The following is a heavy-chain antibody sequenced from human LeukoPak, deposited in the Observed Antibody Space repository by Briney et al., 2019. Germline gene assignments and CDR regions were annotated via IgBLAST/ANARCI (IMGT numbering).Heavy chain of an antibody. CDR3: AREIAAAGTCFDY. V-gene: IGHV3-30-3*01. J-gene: IGHJ4*02. CDR2: ISYDGSNK. D-gene: IGHD6-13*01. Sequence: VGSRRLTCVATRCAVSSYTIHWVRQAPGKRLEWVAVISYDGSNKYYADSVKGRFTISRDNSKNTLYLQMNSLRAEDTAVYYCAREIAAAGTCFDYWGQGTLVTVSS. CDR1: RCAVSSYT.